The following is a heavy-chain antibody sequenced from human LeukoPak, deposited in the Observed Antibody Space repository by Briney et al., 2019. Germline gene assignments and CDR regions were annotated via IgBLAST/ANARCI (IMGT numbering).Heavy chain of an antibody. Sequence: SVKVSCKASGGTFSSYAISWVRQAPGQGLEWMGRIIPILGIANYAQKFQGRVTITADKSTSTAYMELSSLRSEDTAVYYCAIRVPCGILIDYWGQGTLVTVSS. CDR2: IIPILGIA. J-gene: IGHJ4*02. V-gene: IGHV1-69*04. D-gene: IGHD3-10*01. CDR3: AIRVPCGILIDY. CDR1: GGTFSSYA.